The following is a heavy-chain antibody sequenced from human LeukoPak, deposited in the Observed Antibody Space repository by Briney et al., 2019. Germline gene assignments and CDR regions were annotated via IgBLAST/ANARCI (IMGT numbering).Heavy chain of an antibody. Sequence: ASVKVSCKASGYTFTGYYMHWVRQAPGQGLEWMGWINPNSGGTNYAQKFQGRVTMTRDTSISTAYMELSRLRSDDTAVYYCARVRSEAGSYYNYWGQGTLVTVSS. CDR3: ARVRSEAGSYYNY. J-gene: IGHJ4*02. D-gene: IGHD3-10*01. V-gene: IGHV1-2*02. CDR1: GYTFTGYY. CDR2: INPNSGGT.